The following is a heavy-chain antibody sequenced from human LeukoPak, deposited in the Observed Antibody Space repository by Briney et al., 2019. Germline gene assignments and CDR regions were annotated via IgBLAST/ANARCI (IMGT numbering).Heavy chain of an antibody. J-gene: IGHJ4*02. CDR3: ARTRGGVLLWFGEVRRNFDY. CDR2: IYYSGST. Sequence: SETLSLTCTVSGGSISSSSYYWGWIRQPPGKGLEWIGSIYYSGSTYYNPSLKSRVTISVDTSKNQFSLKLSSVTAADTAVYYCARTRGGVLLWFGEVRRNFDYWGQGTLVTVSS. V-gene: IGHV4-39*07. CDR1: GGSISSSSYY. D-gene: IGHD3-10*01.